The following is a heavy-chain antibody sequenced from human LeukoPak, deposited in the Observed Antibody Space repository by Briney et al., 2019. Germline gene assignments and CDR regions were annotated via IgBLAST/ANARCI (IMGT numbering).Heavy chain of an antibody. CDR2: VYYSGST. Sequence: SETLSLTCTVSGGSISISNYYWAWIRQPPGKGLEWVGSVYYSGSTYYHPSLESRVTMSVDTSKNQFSLNLNSVTAADTAVYYCARYGDYDFDYWGQGTLVSVSS. V-gene: IGHV4-39*07. CDR3: ARYGDYDFDY. CDR1: GGSISISNYY. J-gene: IGHJ4*02. D-gene: IGHD4-17*01.